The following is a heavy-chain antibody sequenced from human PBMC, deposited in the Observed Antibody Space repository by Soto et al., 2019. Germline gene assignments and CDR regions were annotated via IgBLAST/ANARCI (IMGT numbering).Heavy chain of an antibody. Sequence: GGSLRLSCAASGFTFSSYAMHWVRQAPGKGLEWVAVISYDGSNKYYADSVKGRFTISRDNSKNTLYLQMNSLRAEDTAVYYCAREGGYSYGDYFDYWGQGTLVTVSS. CDR2: ISYDGSNK. D-gene: IGHD5-18*01. CDR1: GFTFSSYA. J-gene: IGHJ4*02. V-gene: IGHV3-30-3*01. CDR3: AREGGYSYGDYFDY.